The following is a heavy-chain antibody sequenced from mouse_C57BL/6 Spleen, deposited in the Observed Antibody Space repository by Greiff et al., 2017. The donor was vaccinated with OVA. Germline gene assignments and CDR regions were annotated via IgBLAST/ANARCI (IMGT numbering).Heavy chain of an antibody. CDR3: TDYGSSYVFAY. CDR1: GYTFTDYE. J-gene: IGHJ3*01. Sequence: QVQLQQSGAELVRPGASVTLSCKASGYTFTDYEMHWVKQTPVHGLEWIGAIDPETGGTAYNQKFKGKAILTADKSSSTAYMELRSLTSEDSAVYYCTDYGSSYVFAYWGQGTLVTVSA. V-gene: IGHV1-15*01. CDR2: IDPETGGT. D-gene: IGHD1-1*01.